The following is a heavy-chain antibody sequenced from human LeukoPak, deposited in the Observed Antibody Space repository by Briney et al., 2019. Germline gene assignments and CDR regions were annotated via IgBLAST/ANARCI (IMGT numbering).Heavy chain of an antibody. D-gene: IGHD2-8*01. V-gene: IGHV1-2*02. CDR2: INPNSGGT. CDR1: GYTFTGYY. Sequence: ASVKVSCKASGYTFTGYYMHWVRQAPGQGLEWMGWINPNSGGTNYAQKFQGRVTITRDTSISTAYMELSRLRSDDTAVYYCARDPAYCTNGVCHENWFDPWGQGTLVTVSS. CDR3: ARDPAYCTNGVCHENWFDP. J-gene: IGHJ5*02.